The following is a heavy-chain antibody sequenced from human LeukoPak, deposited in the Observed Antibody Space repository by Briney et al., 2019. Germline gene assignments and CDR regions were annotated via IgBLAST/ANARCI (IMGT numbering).Heavy chain of an antibody. D-gene: IGHD4-23*01. CDR3: GRGRGGNYGGNSGHFDL. CDR2: ISSSSSYI. Sequence: GGSLRLSCAASVFTFSSYSMNWVRQAPGKGLEWVSSISSSSSYIYYADSVKGRFTISRDNSKNTLYLQMNSLRAEDTAVYYCGRGRGGNYGGNSGHFDLWGQGTLVTISS. J-gene: IGHJ4*02. V-gene: IGHV3-21*01. CDR1: VFTFSSYS.